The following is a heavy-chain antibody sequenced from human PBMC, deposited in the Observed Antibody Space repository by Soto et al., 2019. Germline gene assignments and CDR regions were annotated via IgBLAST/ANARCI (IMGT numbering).Heavy chain of an antibody. V-gene: IGHV1-69*02. Sequence: QVQLVQSGAEVQKPGSSVKVSCKASGDTFSFYIINWWGQAPGLGLEWMGRINPILSVSNYAQKFQGRVTITADKSTSTAYMELSSLRSEDTAMYYCATNYGSGYRAFDYWGQGALVTVSS. CDR1: GDTFSFYI. D-gene: IGHD3-10*01. J-gene: IGHJ4*02. CDR3: ATNYGSGYRAFDY. CDR2: INPILSVS.